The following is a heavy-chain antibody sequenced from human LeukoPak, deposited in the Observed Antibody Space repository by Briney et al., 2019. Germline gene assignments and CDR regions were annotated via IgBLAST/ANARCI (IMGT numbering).Heavy chain of an antibody. CDR1: GFTFSNYA. CDR2: ISGSDGST. Sequence: GGSLRLSCAASGFTFSNYAMSWVRQAPGKGLEWVSAISGSDGSTYYADSVQGRFTISRDNSKNTQSLQMNILRAEDTAVYYCLGYCSGGNCYSGGYWGQGTLVTVSS. V-gene: IGHV3-23*01. CDR3: LGYCSGGNCYSGGY. J-gene: IGHJ4*02. D-gene: IGHD2-15*01.